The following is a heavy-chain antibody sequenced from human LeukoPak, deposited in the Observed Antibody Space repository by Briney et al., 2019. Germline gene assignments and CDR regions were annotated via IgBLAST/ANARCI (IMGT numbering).Heavy chain of an antibody. CDR2: IYSGGST. CDR1: GFTVSSNY. Sequence: AGGSLRLSCAASGFTVSSNYMSWVRQAPGKGLEWVSVIYSGGSTYYADSVKGRFTISRDNSKNTLYLQMNSLRAEDTAVYYCAREWSRVYYYFDYWGQGALVTVSS. J-gene: IGHJ4*02. CDR3: AREWSRVYYYFDY. V-gene: IGHV3-66*01. D-gene: IGHD2-8*01.